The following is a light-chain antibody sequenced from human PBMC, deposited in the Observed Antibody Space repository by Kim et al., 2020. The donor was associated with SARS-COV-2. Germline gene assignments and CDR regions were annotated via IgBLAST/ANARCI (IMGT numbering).Light chain of an antibody. CDR1: SLRKYY. J-gene: IGLJ3*02. CDR3: NSRDISGYQVV. V-gene: IGLV3-19*01. Sequence: ALGQTDRITCQGDSLRKYYASWYQQKPGQAPLLVVYGQNDRPSGIPDRFSGSRSGNTASLTITGAKAEDEADYYCNSRDISGYQVVFGAGTQLTVL. CDR2: GQN.